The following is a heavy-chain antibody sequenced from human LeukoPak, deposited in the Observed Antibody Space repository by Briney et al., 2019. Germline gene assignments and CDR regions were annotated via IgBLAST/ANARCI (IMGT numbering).Heavy chain of an antibody. CDR1: GFTFSSYW. J-gene: IGHJ4*02. CDR3: ARGGYCSSTSCYTGYFDY. D-gene: IGHD2-2*02. Sequence: PGGSLRLSCAASGFTFSSYWMHWVRQAPGKGPVWVSRINSDGSSTSYADSVKGRFTISRDNAKNTLYLQMNSLRAEDTAVYYCARGGYCSSTSCYTGYFDYWGQGTLVTVSS. V-gene: IGHV3-74*01. CDR2: INSDGSST.